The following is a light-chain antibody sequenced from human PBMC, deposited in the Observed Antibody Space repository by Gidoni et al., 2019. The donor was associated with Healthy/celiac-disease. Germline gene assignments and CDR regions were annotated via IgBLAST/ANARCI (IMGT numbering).Light chain of an antibody. Sequence: QSALTQPASVSGSPGQSITISCTGTSSDVGSYNLVSWYQQHPGKAPKLMIYEVSKRPSGVSNRFSGSKSGNTASLTISGLQAEDEADYYCCSYAGRVFGGGTKLTVX. CDR2: EVS. CDR3: CSYAGRV. J-gene: IGLJ2*01. V-gene: IGLV2-23*02. CDR1: SSDVGSYNL.